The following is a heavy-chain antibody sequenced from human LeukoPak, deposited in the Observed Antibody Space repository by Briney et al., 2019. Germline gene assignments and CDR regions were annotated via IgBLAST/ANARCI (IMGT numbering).Heavy chain of an antibody. V-gene: IGHV3-30*18. CDR3: AKDGIVGAARGAFDI. D-gene: IGHD1-26*01. J-gene: IGHJ3*02. CDR2: ISYDGSNK. CDR1: GFTFSSYA. Sequence: PGGSLRLSCAASGFTFSSYAMHWVRQAPGKGLEWVAVISYDGSNKYYADSVKGRFTISRDNSKNTLYLQMNSLRAEDTAVYYCAKDGIVGAARGAFDIWGQGTMVTVSS.